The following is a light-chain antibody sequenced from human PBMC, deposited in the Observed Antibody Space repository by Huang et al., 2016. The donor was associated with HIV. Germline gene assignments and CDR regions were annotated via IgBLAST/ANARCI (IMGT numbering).Light chain of an antibody. CDR1: QSVSSD. Sequence: EIVLTQSPATLSLSPGERATLSCRASQSVSSDLDWYQQKAGQAPRLLIYGASNRATGIPARFSGSGSGTDFTLTISSLEPEDFAVFYCQQRSDWPRTFGQGPSWRSN. J-gene: IGKJ2*01. CDR3: QQRSDWPRT. V-gene: IGKV3-11*01. CDR2: GAS.